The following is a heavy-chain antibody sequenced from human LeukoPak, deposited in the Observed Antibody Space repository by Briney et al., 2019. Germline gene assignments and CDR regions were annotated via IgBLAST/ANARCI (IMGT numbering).Heavy chain of an antibody. CDR2: IIPIFGTA. J-gene: IGHJ4*02. D-gene: IGHD5-12*01. CDR1: GGTFSSYA. Sequence: SVKVSCKASGGTFSSYAISWVRQAPGQGLEWMGGIIPIFGTANYAQKFQGRVTITADKSTSTAYMELSSLRSEDTAVYYCARDGVATTCFDYWGQGTLVTVSS. V-gene: IGHV1-69*06. CDR3: ARDGVATTCFDY.